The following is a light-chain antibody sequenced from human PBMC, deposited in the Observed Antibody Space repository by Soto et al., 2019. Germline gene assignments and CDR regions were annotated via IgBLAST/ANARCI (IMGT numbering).Light chain of an antibody. V-gene: IGLV2-14*03. CDR2: DVT. CDR1: SSDVGGYNY. CDR3: ISFTSRHIYV. J-gene: IGLJ1*01. Sequence: QSALTQPASVSGPPGQSITISCTGTSSDVGGYNYVSWYQQHPGRAPKLIIYDVTNRPSGISNRFSGSKSGNTASLTISGLQTEDEADYYCISFTSRHIYVFGTGTKLTVL.